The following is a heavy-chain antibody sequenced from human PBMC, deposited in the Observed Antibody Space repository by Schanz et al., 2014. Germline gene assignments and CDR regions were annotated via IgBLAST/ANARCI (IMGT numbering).Heavy chain of an antibody. CDR1: GFPFSDYF. CDR3: ARDFLLEQLGYSHYYYAMDV. CDR2: IGNGGVTI. Sequence: VQLVDSGGGLVKPGGSLRLSCTASGFPFSDYFMAWIRQPPGRGLEWVSYIGNGGVTIYFADSVKGRFTISRDNAKNSLFLQMNSLRAEDTAVYYCARDFLLEQLGYSHYYYAMDVWGQGTTVTVSS. V-gene: IGHV3-11*04. D-gene: IGHD2-15*01. J-gene: IGHJ6*02.